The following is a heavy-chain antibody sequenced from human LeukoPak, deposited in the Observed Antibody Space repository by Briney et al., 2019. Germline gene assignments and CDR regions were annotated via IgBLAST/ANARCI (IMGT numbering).Heavy chain of an antibody. CDR1: DGSISGYY. V-gene: IGHV4-59*08. CDR2: MFYSGST. J-gene: IGHJ6*02. Sequence: PSQTLSLTCTVSDGSISGYYWNWIRQSPGKGLEWIGYMFYSGSTNYNPSLKSRVTMSVDTSKNQFSLKLSSVTAADTAVYYCARRGSSSSGYGLDVWGQGTTVTVSS. CDR3: ARRGSSSSGYGLDV. D-gene: IGHD6-6*01.